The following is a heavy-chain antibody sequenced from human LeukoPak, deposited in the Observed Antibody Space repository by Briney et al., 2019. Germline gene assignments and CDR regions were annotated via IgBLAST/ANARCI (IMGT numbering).Heavy chain of an antibody. J-gene: IGHJ4*02. D-gene: IGHD3-22*01. CDR3: ARDQRIRGYYDSSRYNLGFDY. CDR2: INPNSGGT. CDR1: GYTFTGYY. V-gene: IGHV1-2*02. Sequence: ASVKVSCKASGYTFTGYYMHWVRQAPGQGLEWMGWINPNSGGTNYAQKFQGRVTMTRDTSISTAYMELSRLRSDDTAVYYCARDQRIRGYYDSSRYNLGFDYWGQGTLVTVSS.